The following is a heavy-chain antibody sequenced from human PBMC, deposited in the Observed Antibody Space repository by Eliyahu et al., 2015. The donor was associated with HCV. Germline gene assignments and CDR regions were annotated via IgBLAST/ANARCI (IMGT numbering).Heavy chain of an antibody. Sequence: HVQLQESGPGLVEPSETLSLTCTVSGDSLNGYYWTWIRQPPGKRLEWIGHVYFRGGTHFNPXVESRVMISADTSKNQVSLRLYSVTSADTALYFCARLTDSGSGEAFDLWGQGKMVTVSS. CDR1: GDSLNGYY. D-gene: IGHD3-10*01. J-gene: IGHJ3*01. CDR3: ARLTDSGSGEAFDL. V-gene: IGHV4-59*01. CDR2: VYFRGGT.